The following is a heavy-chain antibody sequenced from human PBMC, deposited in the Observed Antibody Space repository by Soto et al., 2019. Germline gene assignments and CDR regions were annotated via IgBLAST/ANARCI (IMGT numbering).Heavy chain of an antibody. CDR2: IYSGGYT. D-gene: IGHD3-10*01. V-gene: IGHV3-53*01. CDR3: APRPGGGGY. Sequence: EVQLVESGGGLIQPGGSLRLSCAVSGFTVSNNYMSWVRQAPGKGLEGVSVIYSGGYTAYGDSVKGRFTISRDNSKNTQYLQKKRPRAADPAVFSCAPRPGGGGYWGQGTLVTVSS. J-gene: IGHJ4*02. CDR1: GFTVSNNY.